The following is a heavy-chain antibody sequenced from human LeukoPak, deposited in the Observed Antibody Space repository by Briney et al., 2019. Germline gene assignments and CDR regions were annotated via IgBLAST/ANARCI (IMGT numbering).Heavy chain of an antibody. J-gene: IGHJ4*02. D-gene: IGHD2-15*01. V-gene: IGHV1-46*01. CDR2: INPSGGST. Sequence: ASVKVSCKASGYTFTSYYMHWVRQAPGQGLEWTGIINPSGGSTSYAQKFQGRVTMTRDMSTSTVYMELSSLRSEDTAVYYCARGYCSGGSCYRVVFFDYWGQGTLVTVSS. CDR1: GYTFTSYY. CDR3: ARGYCSGGSCYRVVFFDY.